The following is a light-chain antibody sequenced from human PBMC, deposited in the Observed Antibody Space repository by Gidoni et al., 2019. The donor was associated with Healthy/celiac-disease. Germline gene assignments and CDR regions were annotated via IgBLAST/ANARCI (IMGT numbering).Light chain of an antibody. CDR1: QDISNY. J-gene: IGKJ5*01. CDR3: QQYDNLPIT. V-gene: IGKV1-33*01. Sequence: DIQMTKSPSSLSASVGDRVTITCQASQDISNYLNWYQQKPGKAPKLLIYDASNLDTGVPSRFSGSGSGTDFTFTISSLQPEDIATYYCQQYDNLPITFGQGTRLEIK. CDR2: DAS.